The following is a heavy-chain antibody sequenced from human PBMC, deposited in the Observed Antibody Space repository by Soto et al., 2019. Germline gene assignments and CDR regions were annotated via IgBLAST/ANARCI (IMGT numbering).Heavy chain of an antibody. CDR1: GGSISSGGYY. Sequence: SETLSLTCTVSGGSISSGGYYWSWIRQHPGKGLEWIGYIYYSGSTYYNPSLKSRVTISVDTSKNQFSLKLSSVTAADTAVYYCARYKQWLVAEGGYYYGLDVWGHGTTVTVSS. D-gene: IGHD6-19*01. CDR2: IYYSGST. V-gene: IGHV4-31*03. J-gene: IGHJ6*02. CDR3: ARYKQWLVAEGGYYYGLDV.